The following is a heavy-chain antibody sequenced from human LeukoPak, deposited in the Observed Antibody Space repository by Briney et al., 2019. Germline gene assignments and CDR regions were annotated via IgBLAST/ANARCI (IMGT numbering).Heavy chain of an antibody. V-gene: IGHV1-24*01. Sequence: GASVKVSCKVSGYTLTELSMHWVRQAPGKGLEWMGGFDPEDGETIYAQKFQGRVTMTEDTSTDTAYMELSSLRSEDTAVYYCARGTYYFDSSGFQLDYWGQGTLVTVSS. J-gene: IGHJ4*02. CDR1: GYTLTELS. D-gene: IGHD3-22*01. CDR2: FDPEDGET. CDR3: ARGTYYFDSSGFQLDY.